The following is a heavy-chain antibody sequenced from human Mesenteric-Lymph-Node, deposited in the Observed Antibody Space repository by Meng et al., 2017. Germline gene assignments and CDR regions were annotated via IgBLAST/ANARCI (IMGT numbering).Heavy chain of an antibody. J-gene: IGHJ3*02. CDR2: IYYTGTT. D-gene: IGHD6-19*01. CDR3: AKEIYTGSGSAFDI. Sequence: SETLSLTCAVYGGSFSGYYWSWIRQPPGKGLEWIGYIYYTGTTNQNPSLRSRVTMSLDTSENQVSLKLTSVTAADTAVYYRAKEIYTGSGSAFDIWGQGTMVTVSS. CDR1: GGSFSGYY. V-gene: IGHV4-59*01.